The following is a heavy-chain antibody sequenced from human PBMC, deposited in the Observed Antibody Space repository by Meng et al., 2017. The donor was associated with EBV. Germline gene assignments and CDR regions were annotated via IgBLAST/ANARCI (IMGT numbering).Heavy chain of an antibody. Sequence: QVQLVQSGAEVKKPGASVKVSCKASGYTFTRYYMHWVRQAPGQGLEWMEIINPSGGSKSYAQKFQGRVTMTRDTSTSTVYMELSSLRSEDTAVYYCARDLRSLFDYWDQGTLVTVSS. D-gene: IGHD3-16*01. J-gene: IGHJ4*02. CDR1: GYTFTRYY. CDR3: ARDLRSLFDY. CDR2: INPSGGSK. V-gene: IGHV1-46*01.